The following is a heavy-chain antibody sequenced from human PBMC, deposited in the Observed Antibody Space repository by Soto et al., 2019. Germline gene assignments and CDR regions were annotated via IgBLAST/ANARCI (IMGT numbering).Heavy chain of an antibody. V-gene: IGHV3-23*01. J-gene: IGHJ4*02. CDR3: AKFPRTYYDILTGYYYFDY. Sequence: GGSLGLSCAASGFTFSSYAMSWVRQAPGKGLEWVSAISGSGGSTYYADSVKGRFTISRDNSKNTLYLQMNSLRAEDTAVYYCAKFPRTYYDILTGYYYFDYWGQGTLVTVSS. CDR2: ISGSGGST. D-gene: IGHD3-9*01. CDR1: GFTFSSYA.